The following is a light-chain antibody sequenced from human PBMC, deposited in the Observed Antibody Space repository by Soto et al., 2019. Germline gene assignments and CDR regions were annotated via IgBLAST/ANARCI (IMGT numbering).Light chain of an antibody. Sequence: EIVMTQLPATLSVSPGETVTLSCRASQSVTSNLAWYQQKPGQAPRLLIYGASTRATGTPVIFSGSGSGTEFTLTISSLLPEDFAVYYCQQYHDWPSFGGGTKVEIK. J-gene: IGKJ4*01. CDR1: QSVTSN. CDR3: QQYHDWPS. V-gene: IGKV3-15*01. CDR2: GAS.